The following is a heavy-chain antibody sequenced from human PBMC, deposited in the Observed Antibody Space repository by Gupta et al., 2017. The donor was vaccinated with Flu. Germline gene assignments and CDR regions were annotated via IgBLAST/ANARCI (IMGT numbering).Heavy chain of an antibody. Sequence: EVQLLESGGGLVQPGGSLRLSCAASGFPFSSYAMSWVRQAPGKGLEWVSAISGSGGSTYYADSVKGRFTISRDNSKNTLYLQMNSLRAEDTAVYYCAKDRAMVQVSLDYWGQGTLVTVSS. CDR2: ISGSGGST. D-gene: IGHD5-18*01. V-gene: IGHV3-23*01. CDR3: AKDRAMVQVSLDY. CDR1: GFPFSSYA. J-gene: IGHJ4*02.